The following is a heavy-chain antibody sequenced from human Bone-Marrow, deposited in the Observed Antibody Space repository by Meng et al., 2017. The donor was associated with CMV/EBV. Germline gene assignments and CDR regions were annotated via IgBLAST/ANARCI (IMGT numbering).Heavy chain of an antibody. Sequence: GGSLRLSCAASGFTFSADGMHWVRQPPGKGLQWVAFIRYDGSHQYYEDSVKGRFTISRGNSRNTLYLQMNSLRTDDTAVYYCARGEAGTHFDNWGQGTLVTVSS. CDR2: IRYDGSHQ. CDR1: GFTFSADG. D-gene: IGHD6-13*01. V-gene: IGHV3-30*02. J-gene: IGHJ4*02. CDR3: ARGEAGTHFDN.